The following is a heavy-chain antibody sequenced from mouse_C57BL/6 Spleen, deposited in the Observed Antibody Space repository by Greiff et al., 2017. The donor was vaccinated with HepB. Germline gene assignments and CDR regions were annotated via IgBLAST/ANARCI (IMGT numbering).Heavy chain of an antibody. CDR2: IDPSDSET. D-gene: IGHD2-4*01. J-gene: IGHJ3*01. CDR1: GYTFTSYW. CDR3: ARGRDYDEGDWFAC. Sequence: VQLQQPGAELVRPGSSVKLSCKASGYTFTSYWMHWVKQRPIQGLEWIGNIDPSDSETHYNQKFKDKATLTVDKSSSTAYMQLSSLTSEDSAVYYCARGRDYDEGDWFACWGQGTLVTVAA. V-gene: IGHV1-52*01.